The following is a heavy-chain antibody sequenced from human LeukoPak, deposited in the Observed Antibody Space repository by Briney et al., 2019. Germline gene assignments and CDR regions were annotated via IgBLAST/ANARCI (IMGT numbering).Heavy chain of an antibody. Sequence: PSETLSLTCTVSGDSISSSSYYWGWIRQPPGKGLEWIGEINHSGSTNYNPSLKSRVTISVDTSKNQFSLKLSSVTAADTAVYYCARHKYSGSYRSSAAFDIWGQGTMVTVSS. CDR2: INHSGST. CDR3: ARHKYSGSYRSSAAFDI. J-gene: IGHJ3*02. V-gene: IGHV4-39*01. CDR1: GDSISSSSYY. D-gene: IGHD1-26*01.